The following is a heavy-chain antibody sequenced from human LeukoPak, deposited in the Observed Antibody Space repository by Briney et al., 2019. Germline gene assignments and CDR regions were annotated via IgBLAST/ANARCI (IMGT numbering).Heavy chain of an antibody. J-gene: IGHJ4*02. Sequence: GRSLRLSCAASGFTFSSYAMHWVRQAPGKGLEWVAVISYDGINKYYADSVKGRFTISRDNSKNTLYLQMNSLRAEDTAVYYCARGEGGVVGYFFDYWGQGTLVTVSS. CDR3: ARGEGGVVGYFFDY. CDR1: GFTFSSYA. V-gene: IGHV3-30*04. CDR2: ISYDGINK. D-gene: IGHD3-16*01.